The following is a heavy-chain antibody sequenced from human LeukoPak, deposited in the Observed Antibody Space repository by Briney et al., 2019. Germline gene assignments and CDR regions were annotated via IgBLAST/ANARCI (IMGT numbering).Heavy chain of an antibody. Sequence: ASVKVPCKASGYTFTTYAMNWVRQAPGQGLEWMGWINTNTGNPTYAQGFTGRFVFSLDTSVSTAYLQISSLKAEDTAVYSCARGPERTRYYDSSGYQIDYWGQGTLVTVSS. D-gene: IGHD3-22*01. V-gene: IGHV7-4-1*02. CDR2: INTNTGNP. CDR1: GYTFTTYA. J-gene: IGHJ4*02. CDR3: ARGPERTRYYDSSGYQIDY.